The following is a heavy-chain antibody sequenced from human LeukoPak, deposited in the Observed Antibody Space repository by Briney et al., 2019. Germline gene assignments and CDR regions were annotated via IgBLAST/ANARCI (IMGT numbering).Heavy chain of an antibody. J-gene: IGHJ4*02. CDR2: IYPGDSDT. Sequence: HGESLKISCKASGYSFTNYWIGWVRQMPGKGLEWMGIIYPGDSDTRYSPSFQGQVTISADKSISTAYLQWSSLKASDTAMYYCARHRGFSSWTPTDYWGQGTLVTVSS. D-gene: IGHD3/OR15-3a*01. CDR1: GYSFTNYW. V-gene: IGHV5-51*01. CDR3: ARHRGFSSWTPTDY.